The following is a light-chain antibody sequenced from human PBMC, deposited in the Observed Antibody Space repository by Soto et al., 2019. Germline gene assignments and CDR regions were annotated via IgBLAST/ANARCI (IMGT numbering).Light chain of an antibody. J-gene: IGLJ2*01. Sequence: QSVLTQPPSASGSPGQSVTISCTGTSDVGGYNYVSWYQQHPGKAPKLMIYEVSKRPSGGPDRFSGSKSGNTASLTVSGLQAEDEADYYCSSYAGRNNYVVFGGGTQLTVL. CDR1: SDVGGYNY. V-gene: IGLV2-8*01. CDR3: SSYAGRNNYVV. CDR2: EVS.